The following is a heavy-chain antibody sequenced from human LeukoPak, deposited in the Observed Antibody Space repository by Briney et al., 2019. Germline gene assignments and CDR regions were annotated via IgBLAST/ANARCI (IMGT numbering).Heavy chain of an antibody. CDR2: INHSGST. Sequence: SETLSLTCAVYGGSFSGYYWMWIRQPPGKGLEGIGEINHSGSTNYNPSLKSRVTISVDTSKNQFSLKLTSVTAADTAVYYCARGWQGRTAYYYYMDVWGKGTTVTVSS. D-gene: IGHD2-21*02. J-gene: IGHJ6*03. CDR3: ARGWQGRTAYYYYMDV. V-gene: IGHV4-34*01. CDR1: GGSFSGYY.